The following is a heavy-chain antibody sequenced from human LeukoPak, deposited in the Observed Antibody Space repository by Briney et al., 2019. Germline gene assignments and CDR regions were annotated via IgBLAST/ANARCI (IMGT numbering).Heavy chain of an antibody. CDR3: ARRFPAHYFDY. CDR2: IYYSGST. Sequence: PSETLSLTCTVSGGSISSSGHFWSWLRQPPGKGLEWIASIYYSGSTYYNSSLKSRVTISVDTSKNQFSLKLSSVTAADTAVYYCARRFPAHYFDYWGQGTLVTVSS. D-gene: IGHD6-25*01. V-gene: IGHV4-39*01. J-gene: IGHJ4*02. CDR1: GGSISSSGHF.